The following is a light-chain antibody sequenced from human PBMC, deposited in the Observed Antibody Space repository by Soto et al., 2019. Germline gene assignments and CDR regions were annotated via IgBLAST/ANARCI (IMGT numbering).Light chain of an antibody. Sequence: GGGSLSCRASQSVRSYLAWYRQNPGQAPRLLIYDASNRATGIPARFSVSGYGTDYTLTIRCRESEDFAVHYYQAPSNWPVRFGEGTRLEIK. CDR2: DAS. CDR1: QSVRSY. J-gene: IGKJ5*01. V-gene: IGKV3-11*01. CDR3: QAPSNWPVR.